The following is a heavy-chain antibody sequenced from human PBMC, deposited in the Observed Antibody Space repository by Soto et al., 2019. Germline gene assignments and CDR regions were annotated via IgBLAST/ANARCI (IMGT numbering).Heavy chain of an antibody. Sequence: GGSLRLSCAASRFTFSYYAMHWIRQAPGKGLEWISYITSGTSRKYYADSVKGRFTISRDNAKNSLYLQMNSLRAEDTAVYYCARVSTSKTRGAIDIWGQGTMVTVSS. J-gene: IGHJ3*02. CDR1: RFTFSYYA. CDR3: ARVSTSKTRGAIDI. V-gene: IGHV3-48*04. CDR2: ITSGTSRK. D-gene: IGHD2-2*01.